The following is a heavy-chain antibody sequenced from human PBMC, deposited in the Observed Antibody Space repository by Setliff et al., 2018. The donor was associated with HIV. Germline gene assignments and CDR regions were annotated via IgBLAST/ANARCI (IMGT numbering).Heavy chain of an antibody. CDR1: GYNFTNYG. D-gene: IGHD1-26*01. V-gene: IGHV1-18*01. Sequence: GASVKVSCKASGYNFTNYGISWVRQAPGQGLEWMGWISAYNGNTDYAPRLLGRVTMTTDTFTSTAYMELRSLSSDDTAVYYCARARLQGIVTAVGPRDNCLDPWGQGTRVTVSS. J-gene: IGHJ5*02. CDR3: ARARLQGIVTAVGPRDNCLDP. CDR2: ISAYNGNT.